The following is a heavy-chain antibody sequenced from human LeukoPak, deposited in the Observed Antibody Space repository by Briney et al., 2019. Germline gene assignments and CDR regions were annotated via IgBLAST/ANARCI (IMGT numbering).Heavy chain of an antibody. D-gene: IGHD5-18*01. CDR1: GGSMSSSTYY. J-gene: IGHJ4*02. CDR2: IYHSGST. V-gene: IGHV4-39*01. Sequence: SETLSLTCTVSGGSMSSSTYYWGWIRQPPGKGLEWIGSIYHSGSTYYNPSLKSQVTISVDTSKNQFSLKLSSATAADTAVYYCARHLGIQLWFLDYWGQGTLVTVSS. CDR3: ARHLGIQLWFLDY.